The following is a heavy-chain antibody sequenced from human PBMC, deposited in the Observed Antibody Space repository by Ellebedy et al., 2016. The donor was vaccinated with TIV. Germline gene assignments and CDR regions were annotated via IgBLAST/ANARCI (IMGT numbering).Heavy chain of an antibody. Sequence: GESLKISCAASGFTFSSYAMSWVRQAPGKGLEWVSTISHTGSRTYYADSVEGRFTISRDNSKKTLYLQMNSLRTEDTAINYCAKEPDRSVWFGEWFDPWGKGTLVTVSS. CDR3: AKEPDRSVWFGEWFDP. J-gene: IGHJ5*02. V-gene: IGHV3-23*01. CDR2: ISHTGSRT. D-gene: IGHD3-10*01. CDR1: GFTFSSYA.